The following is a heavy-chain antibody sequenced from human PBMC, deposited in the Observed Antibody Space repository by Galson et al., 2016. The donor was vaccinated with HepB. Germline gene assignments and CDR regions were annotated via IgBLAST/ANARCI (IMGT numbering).Heavy chain of an antibody. CDR2: ISTYSGDT. CDR3: ARDVQYRFDS. CDR1: GFTFSTFT. V-gene: IGHV1-18*01. J-gene: IGHJ4*02. Sequence: SVKVSCAASGFTFSTFTIHWVRQAPGQGLEWMGWISTYSGDTKYAQNFQGGLTLTTDSSTTTAYMELRSLRFDDTAMYYCARDVQYRFDSWGQGTLVTVSS. D-gene: IGHD2/OR15-2a*01.